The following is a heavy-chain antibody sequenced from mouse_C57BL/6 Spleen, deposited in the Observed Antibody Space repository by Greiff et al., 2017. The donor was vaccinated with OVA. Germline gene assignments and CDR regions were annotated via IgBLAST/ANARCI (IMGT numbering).Heavy chain of an antibody. CDR2: INPSSGYN. V-gene: IGHV1-4*01. Sequence: VQLQQSGAELARPGASVKMSCKASGYTFTSYTMHWVNQRPGKGLEWIGYINPSSGYNKYNQKVKDKATLTADKSPSTAYMQLSSLTSEDSAVDYCARDDGSSYFDYWGQGTTLTVSS. CDR3: ARDDGSSYFDY. J-gene: IGHJ2*01. CDR1: GYTFTSYT. D-gene: IGHD1-1*01.